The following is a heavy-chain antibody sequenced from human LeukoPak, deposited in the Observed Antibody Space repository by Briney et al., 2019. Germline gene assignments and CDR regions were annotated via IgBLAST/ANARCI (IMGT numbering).Heavy chain of an antibody. V-gene: IGHV4-59*12. CDR2: IYYSGST. J-gene: IGHJ4*02. CDR1: GGSISSYY. Sequence: SETLSLTCTVSGGSISSYYWSWIRQPPGKGLEWIGYIYYSGSTNYNPSLKSRVTISVDTSKNQFSLKLSSVTAADTAVYYCARGKRYSSSWYHSGWGYWGQGTLVTVSS. D-gene: IGHD6-13*01. CDR3: ARGKRYSSSWYHSGWGY.